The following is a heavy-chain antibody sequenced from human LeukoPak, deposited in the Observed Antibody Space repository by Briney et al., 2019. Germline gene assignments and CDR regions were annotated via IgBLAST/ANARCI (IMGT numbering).Heavy chain of an antibody. Sequence: GGSLRLSCAASGFTFSSNHMSWVRQAPGKGLEWVSVIYSGGNTYYADSVKGRFTTSRDNSKNTLYLQMNSLRAEDTAVYYCAKLPREYCSSASCPNWFDTWGQGILVTVSS. V-gene: IGHV3-53*01. D-gene: IGHD2-2*01. CDR3: AKLPREYCSSASCPNWFDT. CDR2: IYSGGNT. CDR1: GFTFSSNH. J-gene: IGHJ5*02.